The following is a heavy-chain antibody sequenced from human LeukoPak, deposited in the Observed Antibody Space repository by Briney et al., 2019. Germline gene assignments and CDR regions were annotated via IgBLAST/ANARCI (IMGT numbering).Heavy chain of an antibody. J-gene: IGHJ4*02. CDR2: ISSGGNT. CDR1: GFIVSSNY. V-gene: IGHV3-53*01. CDR3: AKRNYDFWSGYYRRAENHFDY. D-gene: IGHD3-3*01. Sequence: GGSLRLSCAASGFIVSSNYMSWVRQAPGKRLEWVSVISSGGNTYYADSVKGRFTISRDNSKNTLFLQMNSLRVEDTAVYYCAKRNYDFWSGYYRRAENHFDYWGQGTLVTVSS.